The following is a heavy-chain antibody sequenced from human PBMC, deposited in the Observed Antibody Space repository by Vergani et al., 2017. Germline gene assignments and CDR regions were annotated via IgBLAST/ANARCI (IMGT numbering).Heavy chain of an antibody. Sequence: QVQLVQSGAEVKKPGSSVKVSCKASGGTFSSYAISWVRQAPGQGLEWMGGIFPIFGTANYAQKFQGRVTITADESTSTAYMALSSLRSEDTAVYYCARPDDYVWGSYRYSVLSYWGQGTLVTVSS. CDR3: ARPDDYVWGSYRYSVLSY. CDR1: GGTFSSYA. V-gene: IGHV1-69*12. D-gene: IGHD3-16*02. CDR2: IFPIFGTA. J-gene: IGHJ4*02.